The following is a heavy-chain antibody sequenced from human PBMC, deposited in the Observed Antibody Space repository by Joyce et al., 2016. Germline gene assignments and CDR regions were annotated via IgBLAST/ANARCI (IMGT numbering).Heavy chain of an antibody. Sequence: QVQLVQSGSELKKPGASVKVSCKASGYTFNHHFIHWVRQAPGQGLEWMGGIKTNTGNPTYAQGFTGRFVFSLDTAVSTAYLEIYSLKAEDTAVYYCARDASTINFDYWGQGTLVTVSS. J-gene: IGHJ4*02. CDR3: ARDASTINFDY. V-gene: IGHV7-4-1*01. D-gene: IGHD3-16*01. CDR1: GYTFNHHF. CDR2: IKTNTGNP.